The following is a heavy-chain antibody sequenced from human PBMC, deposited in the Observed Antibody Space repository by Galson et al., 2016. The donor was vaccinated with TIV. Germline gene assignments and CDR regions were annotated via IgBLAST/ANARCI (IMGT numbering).Heavy chain of an antibody. J-gene: IGHJ5*02. CDR3: ARATNYYDNWFDP. Sequence: SVKVSCKALGGTLASGGKLSSYVISWVRQAPGQGLEWMGRIIPIFGTTKYAQKFQGRVTITADESTDTAYVELNSLTSEDTAVYYCARATNYYDNWFDPWGQGTLVTVSS. CDR2: IIPIFGTT. V-gene: IGHV1-69*13. D-gene: IGHD3-10*01. CDR1: GGTLASGGKLSSYV.